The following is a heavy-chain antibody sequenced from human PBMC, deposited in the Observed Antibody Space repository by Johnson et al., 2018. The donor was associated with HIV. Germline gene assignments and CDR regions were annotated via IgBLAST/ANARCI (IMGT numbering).Heavy chain of an antibody. V-gene: IGHV3-66*01. CDR2: IYSGGST. D-gene: IGHD3-22*01. CDR1: GFTFSNAW. CDR3: ARGLGLLLRLGAFDI. Sequence: VQLVESGGGLVKPGGSLRLSCGASGFTFSNAWMSWVRQAPGKGLEWVSVIYSGGSTYYADSVKGRFTISRDNSKNTPYLQRNSLRAGDTAVYYCARGLGLLLRLGAFDIWGQGTMVTVSS. J-gene: IGHJ3*02.